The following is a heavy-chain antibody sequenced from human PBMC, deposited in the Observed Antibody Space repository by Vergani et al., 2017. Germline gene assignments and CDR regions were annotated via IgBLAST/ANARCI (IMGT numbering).Heavy chain of an antibody. CDR2: ISSSGSTI. CDR3: ATYLNCGGDCHYYYYMDV. CDR1: GFTFSDYY. J-gene: IGHJ6*03. Sequence: VQLLESGGGLVQPGGSLRLSCAASGFTFSDYYMSWIRQAPGKGLEWVSYISSSGSTIYYADSVKGRFTISRDNAKNSLYLQMNSLRAEDTAVYYCATYLNCGGDCHYYYYMDVWGKGTTVTVSS. V-gene: IGHV3-11*01. D-gene: IGHD2-21*01.